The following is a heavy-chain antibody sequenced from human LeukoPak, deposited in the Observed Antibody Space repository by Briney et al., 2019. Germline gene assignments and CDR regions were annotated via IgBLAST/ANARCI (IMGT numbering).Heavy chain of an antibody. CDR3: ASDRVSGHGSSLEGVFDY. J-gene: IGHJ4*02. D-gene: IGHD6-13*01. V-gene: IGHV3-66*01. CDR2: IYSGGST. Sequence: QSGGSLRLSCAASGFSFRSYAMSWVRQAPGKGLEWVSVIYSGGSTYYADSVKGRFTISRDNSKNTLYLQMNSLRAEDTAVYYCASDRVSGHGSSLEGVFDYWGQGTLVTVSS. CDR1: GFSFRSYA.